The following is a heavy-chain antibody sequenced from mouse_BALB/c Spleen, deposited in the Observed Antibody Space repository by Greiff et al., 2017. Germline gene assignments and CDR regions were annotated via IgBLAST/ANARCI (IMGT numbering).Heavy chain of an antibody. CDR1: GYTFSSYW. D-gene: IGHD2-4*01. CDR2: ILPGSGST. J-gene: IGHJ3*01. V-gene: IGHV1-9*01. CDR3: ARVTMITAWFAY. Sequence: VQLQQSGAELMKPGASVKISCKATGYTFSSYWIEWVKQRPGHGLEWIGEILPGSGSTNYNEKFKGKATFTADTSSNTAYMQLSSLTSEDSAVYYCARVTMITAWFAYWGQGTLVTVSA.